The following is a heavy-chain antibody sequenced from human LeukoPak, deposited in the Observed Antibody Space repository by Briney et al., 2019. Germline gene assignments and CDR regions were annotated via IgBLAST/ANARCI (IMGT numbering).Heavy chain of an antibody. D-gene: IGHD3-3*01. Sequence: GGSLRLSCAASGFTFSSYSMNWVRQAPGKGLEWVSSISSSSSYIYYADSVKGRFTISRDNAKNSLYLQMNSLRAEDTAVYYCAKDTDELEWLFDYWGQGTLVTVSS. J-gene: IGHJ4*02. CDR1: GFTFSSYS. CDR2: ISSSSSYI. CDR3: AKDTDELEWLFDY. V-gene: IGHV3-21*04.